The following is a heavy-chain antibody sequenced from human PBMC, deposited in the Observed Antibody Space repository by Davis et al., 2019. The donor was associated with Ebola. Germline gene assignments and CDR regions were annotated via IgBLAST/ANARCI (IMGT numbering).Heavy chain of an antibody. CDR2: ISYDGSNK. CDR3: AKRLTTSCYDY. Sequence: GESLKISCAASGFTFSSYGMHWVRQAPGKGLEWVAVISYDGSNKYYADSVKGRFTISRDNSKNTLYLQMNSLRAEDTAVYYCAKRLTTSCYDYWGQGTLVTVSS. V-gene: IGHV3-30*18. D-gene: IGHD4-11*01. J-gene: IGHJ4*02. CDR1: GFTFSSYG.